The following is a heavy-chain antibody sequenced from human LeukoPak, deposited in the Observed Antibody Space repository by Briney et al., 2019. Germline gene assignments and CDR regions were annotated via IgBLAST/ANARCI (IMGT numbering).Heavy chain of an antibody. CDR2: ISGSGGST. J-gene: IGHJ1*01. Sequence: GGSLRLSCAASGFTFSSYAMSWVRQAPGKGLGWVSAISGSGGSTYYADSVKGRFTISRDNSKNTLYLQMNSLRAEDTAVYYCAKTNHAYYYDSSGYPVYFQHWGQGTLDTVSS. D-gene: IGHD3-22*01. CDR1: GFTFSSYA. V-gene: IGHV3-23*01. CDR3: AKTNHAYYYDSSGYPVYFQH.